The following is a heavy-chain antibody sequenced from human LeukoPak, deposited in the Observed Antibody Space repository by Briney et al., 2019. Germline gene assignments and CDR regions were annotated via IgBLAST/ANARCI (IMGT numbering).Heavy chain of an antibody. CDR2: INHSGST. J-gene: IGHJ1*01. CDR3: ASEDFWSGYYHRGYFQH. CDR1: GGSFSGYY. V-gene: IGHV4-34*01. D-gene: IGHD3-3*01. Sequence: SETLSLTCAVYGGSFSGYYWSWIRQPPGKGLEWIGEINHSGSTNYNPSLKSRVTISVDTSKNQFSLKLSSVTAADTAVYYCASEDFWSGYYHRGYFQHWGQGTLVTVSS.